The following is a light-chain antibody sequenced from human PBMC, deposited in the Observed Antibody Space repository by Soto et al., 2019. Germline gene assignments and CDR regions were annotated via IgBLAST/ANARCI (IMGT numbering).Light chain of an antibody. V-gene: IGKV1-39*01. CDR3: QQTNNFPVT. CDR1: QSISTY. CDR2: AAS. Sequence: DIQMTQSPSSLSASVGDRVTITCRASQSISTYLNWYQYKPGKAPKLLIYAASSLQSGVPSRFSASGSGTDFTLTISSLQPEDFATYYCQQTNNFPVTFGQGTPLEI. J-gene: IGKJ5*01.